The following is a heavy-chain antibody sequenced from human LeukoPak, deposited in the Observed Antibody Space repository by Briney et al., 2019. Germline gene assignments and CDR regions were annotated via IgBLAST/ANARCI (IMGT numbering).Heavy chain of an antibody. V-gene: IGHV3-30-3*01. CDR1: GFTFNRYS. CDR2: ISYDGSNK. D-gene: IGHD5-18*01. Sequence: GGSLRLSCVASGFTFNRYSMYWVRQAPGKGLEWGAVISYDGSNKYYGDSVKGRFTISRDNFKNTLYLQMNSLRAEDTAVYYCASARGSNYGSLGDWGQGTLVTVSS. J-gene: IGHJ4*02. CDR3: ASARGSNYGSLGD.